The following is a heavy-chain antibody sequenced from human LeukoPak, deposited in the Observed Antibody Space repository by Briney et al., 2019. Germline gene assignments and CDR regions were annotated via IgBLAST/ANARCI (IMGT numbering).Heavy chain of an antibody. V-gene: IGHV1-46*01. D-gene: IGHD2-21*02. Sequence: GASVKVSCKASGYTFTSYYMHWVRQAPGQGLEWMGIINPSGGSTSCAQKFQGRVTMTRDMSTSTVYMELSSLRSEDTAVYYCARELAYCGGDCYSGKTGFDYWGQGTLVTVSS. CDR3: ARELAYCGGDCYSGKTGFDY. CDR2: INPSGGST. J-gene: IGHJ4*02. CDR1: GYTFTSYY.